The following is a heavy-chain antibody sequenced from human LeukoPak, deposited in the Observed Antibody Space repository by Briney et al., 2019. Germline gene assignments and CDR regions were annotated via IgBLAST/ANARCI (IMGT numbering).Heavy chain of an antibody. CDR3: ARAGYDSSGYSTYYFDY. Sequence: PSETLSLTCTVSGGSISSGGYYWSWIRQHRGKGLEWIGYIYYSGSTYYNPSLKSRLTISIDTSKNQFSLKLSSVTAADTAVYYCARAGYDSSGYSTYYFDYWGRGTLVTVSS. V-gene: IGHV4-31*03. CDR2: IYYSGST. D-gene: IGHD3-22*01. J-gene: IGHJ4*02. CDR1: GGSISSGGYY.